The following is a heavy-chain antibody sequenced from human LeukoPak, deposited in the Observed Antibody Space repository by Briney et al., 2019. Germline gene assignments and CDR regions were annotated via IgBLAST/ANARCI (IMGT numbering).Heavy chain of an antibody. D-gene: IGHD2-2*01. CDR3: AKVSRFAVVPAAMLDY. V-gene: IGHV3-23*01. CDR2: ISGSGDIT. CDR1: GFTFRSYA. Sequence: TGGSLRLSCAASGFTFRSYAMSWVRQAPGKGLEWVSAISGSGDITYYADSMKGRFTMSRDNFKNTLYLQVNSLRAEDTAVYYCAKVSRFAVVPAAMLDYWGQGIQVTVSS. J-gene: IGHJ4*02.